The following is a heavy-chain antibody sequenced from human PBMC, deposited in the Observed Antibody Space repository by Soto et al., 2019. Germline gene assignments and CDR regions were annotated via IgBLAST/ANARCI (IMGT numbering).Heavy chain of an antibody. D-gene: IGHD5-12*01. Sequence: GESLKISCQASGYTFYTYWVAWVRQMPGKGLEWIGIIYPGDSDTRYSPSFQGQVSMSVDKSINTAYLQYRSLKASDTAMYYCARGGRAYRGYDSNYFDYWGQGTPV. CDR2: IYPGDSDT. CDR1: GYTFYTYW. V-gene: IGHV5-51*01. J-gene: IGHJ4*02. CDR3: ARGGRAYRGYDSNYFDY.